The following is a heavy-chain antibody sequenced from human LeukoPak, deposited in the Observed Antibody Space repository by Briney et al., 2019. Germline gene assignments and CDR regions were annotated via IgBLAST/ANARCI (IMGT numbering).Heavy chain of an antibody. Sequence: SVKVSCKASGGTFSSYAISWVRQAPGQGLGWMGGIIPIFGTANYAQKFQGRDTITADESTPTAYMELSSLRSEDTAVSYCARVSLPVGSWVVGATAYYFDYWGQGTLVTVSS. CDR3: ARVSLPVGSWVVGATAYYFDY. CDR2: IIPIFGTA. J-gene: IGHJ4*02. D-gene: IGHD1-26*01. V-gene: IGHV1-69*13. CDR1: GGTFSSYA.